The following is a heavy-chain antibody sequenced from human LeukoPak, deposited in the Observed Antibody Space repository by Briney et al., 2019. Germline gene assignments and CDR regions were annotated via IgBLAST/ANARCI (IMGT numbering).Heavy chain of an antibody. CDR3: ARFSGSGSFDAFDI. CDR2: IYTSGST. J-gene: IGHJ3*02. Sequence: SETLSLTCTVSGGSFSSYYWSWIRQPAGKGLAWIGRIYTSGSTNYNPSLKSRVTMSVDTSKNQFSLKLSSVTAADTAVYYCARFSGSGSFDAFDIWGQGTMVTVSS. V-gene: IGHV4-4*07. D-gene: IGHD3-10*01. CDR1: GGSFSSYY.